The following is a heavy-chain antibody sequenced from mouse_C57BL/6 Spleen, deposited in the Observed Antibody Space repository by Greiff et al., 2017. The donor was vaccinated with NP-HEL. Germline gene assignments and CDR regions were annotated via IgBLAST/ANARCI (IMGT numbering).Heavy chain of an antibody. Sequence: EVKLEESGGGLVKPGGSLKLSCAASGFTFSDYGMHWVRQAPEKGLEWVAYISSGSSTIYYPDTVKGRFTISRDTAKNTLFLQMTRLRSKDTAMYYCARGSFTTVVSGYAMDYGGQGTSVTVSA. CDR2: ISSGSSTI. CDR3: ARGSFTTVVSGYAMDY. J-gene: IGHJ4*01. V-gene: IGHV5-17*01. CDR1: GFTFSDYG. D-gene: IGHD1-1*01.